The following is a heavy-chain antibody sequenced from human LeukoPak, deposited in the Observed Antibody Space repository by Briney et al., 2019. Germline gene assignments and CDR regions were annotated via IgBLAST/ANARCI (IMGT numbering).Heavy chain of an antibody. J-gene: IGHJ6*03. CDR1: GFTFSDYY. V-gene: IGHV3-11*04. CDR2: ISSSGSNI. CDR3: ASWGRAYYYYYYYMDV. D-gene: IGHD7-27*01. Sequence: GGSLRLSWAASGFTFSDYYMSWIRQAPGKGLEWDSYISSSGSNIYYADSVKGRFTISRDNAKNSLYLQMNSLRAEDTAVYYCASWGRAYYYYYYYMDVWGKGTTVTVSS.